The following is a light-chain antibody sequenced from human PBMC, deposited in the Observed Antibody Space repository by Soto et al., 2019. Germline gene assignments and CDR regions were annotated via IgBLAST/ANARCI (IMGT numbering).Light chain of an antibody. V-gene: IGKV3-15*01. CDR2: GAS. J-gene: IGKJ2*01. CDR1: QSVSSN. CDR3: QQSTHSPYP. Sequence: EIEMTQSPATLSVSPGERATLSCRASQSVSSNLAWYQQKPGQTPGLLIYGASARATSIPARFSGSGSGIEFTLNISSLQPEDSAVYYCQQSTHSPYPFGQGTKLAIQ.